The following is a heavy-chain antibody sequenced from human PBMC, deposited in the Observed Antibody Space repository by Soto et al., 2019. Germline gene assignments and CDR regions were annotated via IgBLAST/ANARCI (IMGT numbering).Heavy chain of an antibody. V-gene: IGHV3-30*18. CDR3: AKDGLSSSWSGGYFDY. D-gene: IGHD6-13*01. J-gene: IGHJ4*02. Sequence: GGSLRLSCAASGFTFSSYGMHWVRQAPGKGLEWVAVISYDGSNKYYADSVKGRFTISRDNSKNTLYLQMNSLRAEDTAVYYCAKDGLSSSWSGGYFDYWGQGTLVTVSS. CDR2: ISYDGSNK. CDR1: GFTFSSYG.